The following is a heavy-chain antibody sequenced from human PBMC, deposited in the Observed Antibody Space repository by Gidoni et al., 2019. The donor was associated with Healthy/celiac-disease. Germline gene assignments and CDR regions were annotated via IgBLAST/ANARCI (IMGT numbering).Heavy chain of an antibody. CDR1: GGSISSGSYS. J-gene: IGHJ5*02. CDR3: ARAFYSYGDNWFDP. V-gene: IGHV4-61*02. CDR2: IYTSGST. Sequence: QVQLQESGPGLVKPSQTLSLTCPVSGGSISSGSYSWSWVRQPAGKGLEWIGRIYTSGSTNYNPSLKSRVTISVDTSKNQFSLKLSSVTAADTAVYYCARAFYSYGDNWFDPWGQGTLVTVSS. D-gene: IGHD5-18*01.